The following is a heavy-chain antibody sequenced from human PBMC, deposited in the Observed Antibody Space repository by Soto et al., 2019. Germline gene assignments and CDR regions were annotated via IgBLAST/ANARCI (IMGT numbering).Heavy chain of an antibody. D-gene: IGHD2-2*01. CDR2: IYYSGST. CDR3: AKYQPTSTSFDP. V-gene: IGHV4-30-4*01. Sequence: SETLSLTCTVSGGSISSGDYYWSWIRQPPGKGLEWIGHIYYSGSTYYNPSLKSRVTISVDSSKNQFSLKLSSVTAADTAVYYCAKYQPTSTSFDPWGQGTLVTVSS. J-gene: IGHJ5*02. CDR1: GGSISSGDYY.